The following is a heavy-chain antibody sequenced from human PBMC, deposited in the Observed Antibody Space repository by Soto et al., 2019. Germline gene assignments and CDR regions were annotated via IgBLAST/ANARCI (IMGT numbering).Heavy chain of an antibody. CDR2: INHSGST. J-gene: IGHJ4*02. Sequence: KPSETLSLTCAVYGGSFSGYYWSWIRQPPGKGLEWIGEINHSGSTNYNPSLKSRVTISVDTSKNQFSLKLSSVTAADTAVYYCARGRVSVMAYWGQGTLVTVSS. CDR3: ARGRVSVMAY. V-gene: IGHV4-34*01. CDR1: GGSFSGYY. D-gene: IGHD3-22*01.